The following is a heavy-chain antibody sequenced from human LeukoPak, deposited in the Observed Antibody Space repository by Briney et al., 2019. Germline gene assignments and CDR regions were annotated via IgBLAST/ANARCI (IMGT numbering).Heavy chain of an antibody. V-gene: IGHV4-31*03. Sequence: SETLSLTCTVSGCSISRSGYYWGWVRQHPGKGLEWIGYIYYSGSTYYNPSLKSRVTISVDTSKNQFSLKLSSVTAADTAVYYCARDPLGNGSYDWGQGTLVTVSS. CDR3: ARDPLGNGSYD. D-gene: IGHD1-26*01. J-gene: IGHJ4*02. CDR2: IYYSGST. CDR1: GCSISRSGYY.